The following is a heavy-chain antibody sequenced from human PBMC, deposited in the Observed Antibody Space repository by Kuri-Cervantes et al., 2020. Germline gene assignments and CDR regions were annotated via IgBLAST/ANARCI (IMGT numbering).Heavy chain of an antibody. D-gene: IGHD3-10*01. CDR2: IIPIFGTA. J-gene: IGHJ5*02. CDR3: ARGRITMVQDQYWFDP. CDR1: GGTFSSYA. V-gene: IGHV1-69*13. Sequence: SVKVSCKASGGTFSSYAISWVRQAPGQGLEWMGGIIPIFGTANYAQKFQGRVTITADESTSTAYMELSSLRSEDTAVYYCARGRITMVQDQYWFDPRGQGTLVTVSS.